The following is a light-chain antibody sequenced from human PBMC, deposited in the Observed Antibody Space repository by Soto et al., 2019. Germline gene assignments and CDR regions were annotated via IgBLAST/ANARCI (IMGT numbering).Light chain of an antibody. Sequence: AIQMTQSPSSLSASVGDRVTITCRASQGIRNDLGWYQQKPGKAPKLLIYAASSLQSGVPSRFSGSGSGTDFTLTISSLQPEDFAVYYCQHRSNWPLTFGGGTKVEIK. CDR2: AAS. CDR1: QGIRND. J-gene: IGKJ4*01. V-gene: IGKV1-6*01. CDR3: QHRSNWPLT.